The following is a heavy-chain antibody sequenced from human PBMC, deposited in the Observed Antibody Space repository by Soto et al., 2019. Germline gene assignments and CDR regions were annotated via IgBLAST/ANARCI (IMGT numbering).Heavy chain of an antibody. CDR2: ISYDGSNK. D-gene: IGHD6-25*01. CDR3: AKDRRPNYYYGMDV. V-gene: IGHV3-30*18. J-gene: IGHJ6*02. CDR1: GFTFSSYG. Sequence: QVQLVESGGCVVQPGRSLKLSGAASGFTFSSYGMHWVRQAPGKGLEWVAVISYDGSNKYYADSVKGRFTISRDNSKNTLYLQMNSLRAEDTAVYYCAKDRRPNYYYGMDVWGQGTTVTVSS.